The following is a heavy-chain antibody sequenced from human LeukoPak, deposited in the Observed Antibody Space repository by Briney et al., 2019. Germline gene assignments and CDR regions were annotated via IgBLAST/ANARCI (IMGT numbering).Heavy chain of an antibody. D-gene: IGHD3-3*02. J-gene: IGHJ5*02. CDR2: INYSGIGRTNHPSTM. V-gene: IGHV4-34*01. Sequence: KPSETLSLTCEVSGGAFTGNYWSWIRQPPGKGLEWIGEINYSGIGRTNHPSTMKYNPSLKTRVTISLDPSKSQFSLKLTSVTAADTAIYYCARRGNQIAFPGLNWFDPWGQGTLVSVSS. CDR1: GGAFTGNY. CDR3: ARRGNQIAFPGLNWFDP.